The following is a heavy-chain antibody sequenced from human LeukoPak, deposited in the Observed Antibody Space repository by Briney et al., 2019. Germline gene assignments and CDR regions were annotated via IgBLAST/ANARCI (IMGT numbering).Heavy chain of an antibody. D-gene: IGHD3/OR15-3a*01. Sequence: GGSPRLSCEASGFTFNNYWMHWVRQGPGKGLVWVARISGDGKSTTYADSVKGRFTISRDNSKNTMYLQVNSLRAEDTALYFCARLPVPINDFGDYFDYWGQGILVTVSS. CDR2: ISGDGKST. CDR1: GFTFNNYW. J-gene: IGHJ4*02. CDR3: ARLPVPINDFGDYFDY. V-gene: IGHV3-74*01.